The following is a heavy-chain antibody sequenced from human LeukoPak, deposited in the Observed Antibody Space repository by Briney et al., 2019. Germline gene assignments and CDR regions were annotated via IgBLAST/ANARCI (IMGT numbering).Heavy chain of an antibody. J-gene: IGHJ6*03. V-gene: IGHV4-61*02. CDR3: ARDGCGGSCFHYYYYYMDV. CDR2: ISTIGST. CDR1: SGSISSSNYY. Sequence: SQTLSLTCTVSSGSISSSNYYWSWIRQPAGTGLEWIGRISTIGSTNYNPSLNSRVTISIDTSKNQFSLKLSSVTAADTAVYYCARDGCGGSCFHYYYYYMDVWGKGTTVTISS. D-gene: IGHD2-15*01.